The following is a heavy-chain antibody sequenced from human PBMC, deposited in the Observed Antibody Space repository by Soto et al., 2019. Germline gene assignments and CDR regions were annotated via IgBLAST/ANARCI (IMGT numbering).Heavy chain of an antibody. CDR2: IYYSGST. CDR1: GGSISSSSYY. D-gene: IGHD3-9*01. Sequence: SETLSLTCTVSGGSISSSSYYWGWIRQPPGKGLEWIGGIYYSGSTYYNPSLKSRVTISVDTSKNQFSLKLSSVTAADTAVYYCARQGGYDILTVYPRVYYFDYWGQGTLVTVSS. V-gene: IGHV4-39*01. J-gene: IGHJ4*02. CDR3: ARQGGYDILTVYPRVYYFDY.